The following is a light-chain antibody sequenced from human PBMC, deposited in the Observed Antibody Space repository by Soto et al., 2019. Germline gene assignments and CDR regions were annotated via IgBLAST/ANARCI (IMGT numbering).Light chain of an antibody. CDR2: VAS. Sequence: EIVLTQSPGTLSLSPGERATLSCRASQSVSSSYLAWYQQKPGQAPRLLIYVASSRATGIPDRFSGSGSGTDFTLIISRLEPEDFEVYYCQQYGSSPRTFGQGTKVEIK. V-gene: IGKV3-20*01. J-gene: IGKJ1*01. CDR3: QQYGSSPRT. CDR1: QSVSSSY.